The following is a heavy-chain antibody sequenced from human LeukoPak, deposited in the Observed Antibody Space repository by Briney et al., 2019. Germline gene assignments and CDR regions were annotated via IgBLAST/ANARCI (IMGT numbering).Heavy chain of an antibody. V-gene: IGHV1-2*02. CDR1: GYTFTGYY. CDR3: ARVWGSYRYPFDY. CDR2: INPNSGGT. J-gene: IGHJ4*02. D-gene: IGHD3-16*02. Sequence: ASVKVSCKASGYTFTGYYMHWVRQAPGQGLEWMGWINPNSGGTNYAQKFQGRVTMTRDTSISTAYMELSRLRSDDTAVYYCARVWGSYRYPFDYWGQGTLVTVSS.